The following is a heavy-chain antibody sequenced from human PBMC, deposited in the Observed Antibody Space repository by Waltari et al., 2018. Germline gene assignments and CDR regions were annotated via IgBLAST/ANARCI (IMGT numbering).Heavy chain of an antibody. J-gene: IGHJ3*01. V-gene: IGHV4-39*01. D-gene: IGHD5-12*01. CDR3: ATYIGASVGTAAFDV. CDR1: GGSITNTKHY. CDR2: MSYLGAT. Sequence: QLQLQESGPGLVKPSETLSLTCSVSGGSITNTKHYWGWIRQPPGQGLGWIGTMSYLGATCSIPSLKGRVTISRDTSTNQLSLKLGSVTAADTAMYYCATYIGASVGTAAFDVWGQGTMVTVSS.